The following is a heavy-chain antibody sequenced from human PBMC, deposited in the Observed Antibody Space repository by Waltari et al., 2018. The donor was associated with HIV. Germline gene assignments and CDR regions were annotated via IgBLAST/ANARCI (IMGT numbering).Heavy chain of an antibody. Sequence: QVQWVQSGTEVKKPGASLKVSCKGSGYIFKNFGISWVRQAPGQGLEWVGWKSIYSGHTNYGQKFQGILTMTSDPSTSIAYMKLKGLRSDDTAVYFCARGNEVIFHHYYMDVWDKGTAVTVSS. J-gene: IGHJ6*03. CDR2: KSIYSGHT. D-gene: IGHD2-21*01. CDR1: GYIFKNFG. V-gene: IGHV1-18*01. CDR3: ARGNEVIFHHYYMDV.